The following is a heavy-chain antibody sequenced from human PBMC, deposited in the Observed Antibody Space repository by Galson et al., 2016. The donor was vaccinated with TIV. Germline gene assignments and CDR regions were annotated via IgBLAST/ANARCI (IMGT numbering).Heavy chain of an antibody. D-gene: IGHD6-25*01. J-gene: IGHJ3*02. Sequence: SLRLSCADSVFPFSGFSMNWVRQTPGKGLEWVAFISSTSSYTYYADSVRGRFTISRDNAENSLYLLQMNSLRAEDTAVYYCARELRQDAFDIWGQGTMVTVSS. CDR1: VFPFSGFS. CDR3: ARELRQDAFDI. CDR2: ISSTSSYT. V-gene: IGHV3-21*01.